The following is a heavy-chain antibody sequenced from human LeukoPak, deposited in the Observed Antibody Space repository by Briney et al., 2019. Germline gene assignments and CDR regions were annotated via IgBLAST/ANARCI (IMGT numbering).Heavy chain of an antibody. D-gene: IGHD3-10*01. CDR2: ISSSSSYI. V-gene: IGHV3-21*01. CDR1: AFTFSSHT. CDR3: ARGGSGNWVTNSVDV. Sequence: GGSLRLSCAASAFTFSSHTMNWVRQAPGKGLEWVSSISSSSSYIYYVDSVKGRFTISRDNARNSLYLQMNSLRAEDTAVYYCARGGSGNWVTNSVDVWGKGTTVTVSS. J-gene: IGHJ6*04.